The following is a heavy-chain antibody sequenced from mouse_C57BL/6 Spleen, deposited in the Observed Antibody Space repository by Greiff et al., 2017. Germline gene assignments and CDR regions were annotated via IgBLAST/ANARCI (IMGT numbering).Heavy chain of an antibody. CDR3: ARVYWDFDV. CDR1: GFTFSDYG. V-gene: IGHV5-17*01. Sequence: EVQVVESGGGLVKPGGSLKLSCAASGFTFSDYGMHWVRQAPEKGLEWVAYISSGSSTIYYADTVKGRFTISRDNAKNTLFLQMASLRSEDTAMYYCARVYWDFDVWGTGTTVTVSS. CDR2: ISSGSSTI. J-gene: IGHJ1*03.